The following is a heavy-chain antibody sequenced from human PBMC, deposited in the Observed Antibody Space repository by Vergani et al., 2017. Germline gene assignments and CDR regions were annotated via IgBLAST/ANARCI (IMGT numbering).Heavy chain of an antibody. CDR1: GFTFSSYS. CDR3: ARRDCSSSRCREANWFDP. D-gene: IGHD2-2*01. J-gene: IGHJ5*02. V-gene: IGHV3-48*01. Sequence: EVQLVESGGGLVQPGGSLRLSCAASGFTFSSYSMNWVRQAPGKGLEWVAYISSSSDTTHYADSVKCRFTISRDNAKKSLYLQMNSLRAEDTAVYYCARRDCSSSRCREANWFDPWGQGTLVTVSS. CDR2: ISSSSDTT.